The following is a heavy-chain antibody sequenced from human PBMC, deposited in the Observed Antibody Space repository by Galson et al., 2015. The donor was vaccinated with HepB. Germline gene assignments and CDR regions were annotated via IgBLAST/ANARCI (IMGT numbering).Heavy chain of an antibody. CDR1: GFTFSDYY. D-gene: IGHD2/OR15-2a*01. V-gene: IGHV3-11*01. J-gene: IGHJ6*02. Sequence: SLRLSCAASGFTFSDYYMSWIRQAPGKGLEWVSYLSSSGRTIYYADSVKGRFTISRDNAKNSLYLQMNSLRAEDTALYYCARAAPSISLYYSHYGMDVWGQGTTVTVSS. CDR3: ARAAPSISLYYSHYGMDV. CDR2: LSSSGRTI.